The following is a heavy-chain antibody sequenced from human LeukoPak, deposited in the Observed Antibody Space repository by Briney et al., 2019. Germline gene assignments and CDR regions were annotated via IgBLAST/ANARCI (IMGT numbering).Heavy chain of an antibody. D-gene: IGHD3-3*01. J-gene: IGHJ5*02. V-gene: IGHV3-74*01. CDR1: GFTFSSYW. Sequence: GGSLRLSCAASGFTFSSYWMHWVRQAPGKGLVWVSRINSDGSSTSYADSVRGRSTISRDNAKNTLYLQMNSLRAEDTAVYYCARNYDFWSGHYNWFDPWGQGTLVTVSS. CDR3: ARNYDFWSGHYNWFDP. CDR2: INSDGSST.